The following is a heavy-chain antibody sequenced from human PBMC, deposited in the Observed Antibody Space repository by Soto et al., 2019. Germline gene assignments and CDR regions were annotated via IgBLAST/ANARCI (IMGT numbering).Heavy chain of an antibody. Sequence: QITLKESGPTLVKPTQTLTLTCTFSGFSLSTSGVGVGWIRQPPGKALEWLALIYWDNDKRYSPSLKSRLTTTKDTSKTHVVLTMTNMDPVDTATYYCAHLPHRSLAAYFQHWGQGTLVTVSS. J-gene: IGHJ1*01. CDR2: IYWDNDK. CDR1: GFSLSTSGVG. D-gene: IGHD6-6*01. CDR3: AHLPHRSLAAYFQH. V-gene: IGHV2-5*02.